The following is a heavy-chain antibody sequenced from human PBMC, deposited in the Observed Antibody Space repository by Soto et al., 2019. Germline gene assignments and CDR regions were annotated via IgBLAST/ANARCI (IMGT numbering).Heavy chain of an antibody. CDR3: ARDDRQAPDY. Sequence: GGSLRLSCAASGFTFSSYGIHWVRQAPGKGLGWVAVIWYDGSNKYYADSVKGRFTISRDNSKNTVSLQLNSLRAEDTAVYFCARDDRQAPDYWGQGTLVTVSS. V-gene: IGHV3-33*01. CDR2: IWYDGSNK. J-gene: IGHJ4*02. CDR1: GFTFSSYG.